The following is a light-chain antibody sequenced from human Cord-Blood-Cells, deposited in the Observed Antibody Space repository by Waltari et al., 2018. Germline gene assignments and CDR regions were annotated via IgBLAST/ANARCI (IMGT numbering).Light chain of an antibody. J-gene: IGKJ1*01. CDR2: GAS. Sequence: EIVMTPSPATLSVSPGERATLSCRASQSVSSNLAWYQQKPGQAPRPLIYGASTRATGIPARFSGSGSGTEFTLTISSLQSEDFAVYYCQQYNNWWTFGQGTKVEIK. CDR1: QSVSSN. V-gene: IGKV3-15*01. CDR3: QQYNNWWT.